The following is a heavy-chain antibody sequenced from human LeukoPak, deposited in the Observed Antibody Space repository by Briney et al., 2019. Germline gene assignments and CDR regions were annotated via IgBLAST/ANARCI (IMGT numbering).Heavy chain of an antibody. CDR1: GASIRSYY. V-gene: IGHV4-59*01. Sequence: SETLSLTCSVSGASIRSYYWSWIRQPPGKGLEWIGYIYYSGSTNYNPSLKSRVTISVDTSKNQFSLKLSSVTAADTAVYYCARGAPIVGATYDYWGQGTLVTVSS. J-gene: IGHJ4*02. CDR3: ARGAPIVGATYDY. CDR2: IYYSGST. D-gene: IGHD1-26*01.